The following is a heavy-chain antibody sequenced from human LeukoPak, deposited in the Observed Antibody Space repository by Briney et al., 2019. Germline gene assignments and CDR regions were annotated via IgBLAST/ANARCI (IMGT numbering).Heavy chain of an antibody. J-gene: IGHJ4*02. CDR1: GGSITSYS. D-gene: IGHD3-22*01. CDR3: ARDRYYYDSSGYYIFDY. Sequence: SETLSLTCTFSGGSITSYSWSWIRQPAGKGLEWIGRIHTSGSTNYNPSLKSRVTMSVDTSKNQFSLKLSSVTAADTAVYYCARDRYYYDSSGYYIFDYWGQGTLVTVSS. CDR2: IHTSGST. V-gene: IGHV4-4*07.